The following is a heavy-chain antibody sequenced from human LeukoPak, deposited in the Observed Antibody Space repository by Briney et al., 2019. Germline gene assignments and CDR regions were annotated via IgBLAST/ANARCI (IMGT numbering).Heavy chain of an antibody. J-gene: IGHJ4*02. D-gene: IGHD6-19*01. CDR3: AKDSVGVAGPDY. Sequence: PGGSLRLSCAASGFTFNMYAMSWVRQAPGKGLEWVSVISVDGGGTYYADSVKGRFTISRDNSKSTLYLQMNSLRAEDTAVYYCAKDSVGVAGPDYWGQGSLVTVSS. V-gene: IGHV3-23*01. CDR2: ISVDGGGT. CDR1: GFTFNMYA.